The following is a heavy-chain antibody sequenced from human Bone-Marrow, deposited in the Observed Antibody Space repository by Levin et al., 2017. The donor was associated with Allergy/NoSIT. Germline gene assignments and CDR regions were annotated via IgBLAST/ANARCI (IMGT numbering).Heavy chain of an antibody. CDR2: IIPIFGTT. J-gene: IGHJ6*03. V-gene: IGHV1-69*06. CDR1: GGTFSNYA. D-gene: IGHD3-10*01. CDR3: ARAERGWGSGSQFYMDV. Sequence: SVKVSCKPSGGTFSNYAISWVRQAPGQGLEWMGGIIPIFGTTNYAQKFQGRVTITADKSTSTAYMELSSLRSEDTALYYCARAERGWGSGSQFYMDVWGTGTTVTVSS.